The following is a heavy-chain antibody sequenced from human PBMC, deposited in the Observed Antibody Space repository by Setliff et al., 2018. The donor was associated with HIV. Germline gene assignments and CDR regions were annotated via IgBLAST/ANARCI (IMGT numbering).Heavy chain of an antibody. D-gene: IGHD3-10*01. Sequence: GGSLRLSCAASGFTFSSSWMTWVRQAPGRGLEYVAGMNRDGSEKGYADSVKGRFSISSYNAKNSLYLQMISLRTEDTAGYFCARDPAFGAFDIWCQGTMVTVSS. V-gene: IGHV3-7*04. CDR1: GFTFSSSW. CDR3: ARDPAFGAFDI. J-gene: IGHJ3*02. CDR2: MNRDGSEK.